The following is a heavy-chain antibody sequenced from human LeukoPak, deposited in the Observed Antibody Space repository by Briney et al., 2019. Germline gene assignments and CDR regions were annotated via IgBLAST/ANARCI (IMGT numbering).Heavy chain of an antibody. CDR3: ATDSAVPAAIPEYFQH. D-gene: IGHD2-2*01. V-gene: IGHV1-2*02. J-gene: IGHJ1*01. CDR2: INPNSGGT. CDR1: GYTFTGYY. Sequence: ASVNVSCKASGYTFTGYYMHWVRQAPGQGLEWMGWINPNSGGTNYAQKFQGRVTMTRDTSISTAYMELSRLRSDDTAVYYCATDSAVPAAIPEYFQHWGQGTLVTASS.